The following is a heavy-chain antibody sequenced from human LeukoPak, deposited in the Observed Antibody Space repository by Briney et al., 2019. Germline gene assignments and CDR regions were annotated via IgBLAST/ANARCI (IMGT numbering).Heavy chain of an antibody. Sequence: GGPLRLSCAASGFTFSNFWRTWIRQAPGKGLEGVANIKQDGIEKYYADSVEGRFTVSRDNTKNTMFLQMDSLRVEDTAVYYCARGSSGYYCDHFQTWGQGSLVTVSS. CDR1: GFTFSNFW. J-gene: IGHJ1*01. CDR2: IKQDGIEK. CDR3: ARGSSGYYCDHFQT. V-gene: IGHV3-7*01. D-gene: IGHD3-22*01.